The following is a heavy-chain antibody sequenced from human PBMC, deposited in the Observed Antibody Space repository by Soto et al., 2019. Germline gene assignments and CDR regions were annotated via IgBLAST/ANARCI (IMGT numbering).Heavy chain of an antibody. D-gene: IGHD5-12*01. V-gene: IGHV1-69*01. J-gene: IGHJ4*02. CDR1: VGTLHIRG. CDR3: AVEMATISNVDY. Sequence: TPVDLSRTACVGTLHIRGISCVRADTGQGLEWMGGIIPIFGTANYAQKFQGRVTITADESTSTAYMELSSLRSEDTAVYYCAVEMATISNVDYWGQGTMV. CDR2: IIPIFGTA.